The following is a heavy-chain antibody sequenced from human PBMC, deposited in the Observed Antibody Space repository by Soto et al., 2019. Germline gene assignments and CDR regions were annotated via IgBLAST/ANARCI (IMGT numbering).Heavy chain of an antibody. J-gene: IGHJ4*02. D-gene: IGHD3-3*01. Sequence: GGSLRLSCAASGFTFSSYAMSWVRQAPGKGLEWVSAISGSGGSTYYADSVKGRFTISRDNSKNTLYLQMNSLRAEDTAVYYCAKASDFWSGYPYDYWGQGTLVTVSS. CDR2: ISGSGGST. V-gene: IGHV3-23*01. CDR1: GFTFSSYA. CDR3: AKASDFWSGYPYDY.